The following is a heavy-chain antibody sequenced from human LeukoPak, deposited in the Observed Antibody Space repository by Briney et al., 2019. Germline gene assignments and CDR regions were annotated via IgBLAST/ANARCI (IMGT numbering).Heavy chain of an antibody. CDR3: AKGLAVAGNGFDY. V-gene: IGHV3-23*01. Sequence: GGSLRLSCAASGLTFSSYGMSWVRQAPGKGLEWVSAISGSGGSTFYAGSVKGRFTISRDNSKNTLYLQMNSLRAEDTAIYYCAKGLAVAGNGFDYWGQGALVTVSS. D-gene: IGHD6-19*01. J-gene: IGHJ4*02. CDR2: ISGSGGST. CDR1: GLTFSSYG.